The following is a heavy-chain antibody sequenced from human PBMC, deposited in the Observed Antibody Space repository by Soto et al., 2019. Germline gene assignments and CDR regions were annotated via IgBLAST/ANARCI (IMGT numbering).Heavy chain of an antibody. J-gene: IGHJ4*02. D-gene: IGHD2-2*01. CDR3: ASCRIWGRSSTSCPSDY. CDR1: GYTFTSYG. V-gene: IGHV1-18*01. CDR2: ISAYNGNT. Sequence: ASVKVSCKASGYTFTSYGISWVRQAPGQGLEWMGWISAYNGNTNYAQKLQGRVTMTTDTSTSTAYMELRSLRSDDTAVYYCASCRIWGRSSTSCPSDYWGQGTLVTVSS.